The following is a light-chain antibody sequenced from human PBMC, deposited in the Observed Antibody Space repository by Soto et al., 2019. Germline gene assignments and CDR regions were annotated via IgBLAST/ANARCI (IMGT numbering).Light chain of an antibody. CDR1: QSISSY. V-gene: IGKV1-39*01. Sequence: DIQMTQSPSSLSASVGDRVTITCRASQSISSYLNWYQQKQGKAPKLLIYAASSLQSWVPSRFRVSGSGTDFTLTISSLQPEDFATYYCQQSYSTPRTFGQGTKVELK. J-gene: IGKJ1*01. CDR2: AAS. CDR3: QQSYSTPRT.